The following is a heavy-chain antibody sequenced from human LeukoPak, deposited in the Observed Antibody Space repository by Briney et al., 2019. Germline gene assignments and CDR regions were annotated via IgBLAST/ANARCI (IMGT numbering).Heavy chain of an antibody. CDR3: ARATLDN. CDR1: GFSVSSNY. CDR2: IYSDGST. V-gene: IGHV3-53*01. J-gene: IGHJ4*02. Sequence: TGGSLRLSCAASGFSVSSNYITWVRQAPGKGLEWVSVIYSDGSTKYADSVKARLTISRDNSKNTVYLQMNRLRVEDTALYYCARATLDNWGQGALVTVSS.